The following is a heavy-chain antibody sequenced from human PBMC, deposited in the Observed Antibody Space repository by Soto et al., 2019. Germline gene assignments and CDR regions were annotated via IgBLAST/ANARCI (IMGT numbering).Heavy chain of an antibody. D-gene: IGHD5-18*01. V-gene: IGHV4-59*01. CDR1: RASTKSYY. Sequence: SETLSPPRSVTRASTKSYYCTWIPQPPGKGLEWIGYIYYSGSTNYNPSLKSRVTISVDTSKNQFSLKLSSVTAADTAVYYCARDNGYSYGYTLDHWGQGTLVTVS. J-gene: IGHJ4*02. CDR3: ARDNGYSYGYTLDH. CDR2: IYYSGST.